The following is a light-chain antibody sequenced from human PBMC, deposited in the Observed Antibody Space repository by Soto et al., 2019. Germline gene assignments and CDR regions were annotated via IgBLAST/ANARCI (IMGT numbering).Light chain of an antibody. CDR2: DVS. CDR1: SSDIGSYNY. Sequence: QSALTQPASVSGSPGQSITISCTGTSSDIGSYNYVSWYQQHPGKAPKLMIHDVSNRPSGVSNRFSGSKSGNTASLAISGLQAEDEADYYCSAYTSSSTLVVFGGGTKVTVL. J-gene: IGLJ2*01. CDR3: SAYTSSSTLVV. V-gene: IGLV2-14*01.